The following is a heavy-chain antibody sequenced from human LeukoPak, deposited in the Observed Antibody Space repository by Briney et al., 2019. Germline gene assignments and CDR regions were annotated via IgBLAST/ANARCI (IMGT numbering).Heavy chain of an antibody. V-gene: IGHV4-59*01. CDR1: GGSISSYD. D-gene: IGHD3-9*01. CDR3: ARDAQYYDILTGYYYYFDY. J-gene: IGHJ4*02. CDR2: IYYSGST. Sequence: SETLSLTCTVSGGSISSYDWSWIRQPPGKGLEWIGYIYYSGSTNYNPSLKSRVTISVDPSKIQFSLKLSSVTAADTAVYYCARDAQYYDILTGYYYYFDYWGQGTLVTVSS.